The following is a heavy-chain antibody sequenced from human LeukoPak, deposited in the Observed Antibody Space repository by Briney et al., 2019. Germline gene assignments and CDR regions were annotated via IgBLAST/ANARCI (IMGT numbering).Heavy chain of an antibody. CDR1: GASISSYY. Sequence: PSETLSLTCTVSGASISSYYWSWIRQPAGEGLEWIGRIYSSRSIYNPSLKSRVTMSVDTSKNQFSLKLSSVTAADTAVYYCARAAGRDTTSGLDFDYWGQGILVTVSS. CDR2: IYSSRS. J-gene: IGHJ4*02. CDR3: ARAAGRDTTSGLDFDY. D-gene: IGHD1-26*01. V-gene: IGHV4-4*07.